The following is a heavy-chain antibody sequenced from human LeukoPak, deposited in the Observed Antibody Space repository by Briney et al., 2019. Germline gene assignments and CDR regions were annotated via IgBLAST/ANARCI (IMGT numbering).Heavy chain of an antibody. V-gene: IGHV1-2*02. CDR1: GYTFTGYY. Sequence: GASVKVSCKASGYTFTGYYMHWVRQAPGQGLEWMGWIAPNSGGTNYAQNFQGRVTMTRDTSINTAYMEPTRLTSDDTAVYYCAREYSSTSGRLYDYWGLGTLVTVSS. CDR2: IAPNSGGT. CDR3: AREYSSTSGRLYDY. D-gene: IGHD6-6*01. J-gene: IGHJ4*02.